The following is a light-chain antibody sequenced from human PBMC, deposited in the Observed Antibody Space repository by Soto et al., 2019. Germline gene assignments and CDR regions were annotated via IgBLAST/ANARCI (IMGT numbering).Light chain of an antibody. CDR3: QQYAASIFT. J-gene: IGKJ3*01. Sequence: EIVFTQSPGTLSLSPGERATLSCRASQSVSNNYLAWYQQKPGQPPRRLIYAASNRETGIPDMFSGSGSGTAFTLTISRLEPEDSAVYYCQQYAASIFTFGPGTKVDIK. CDR1: QSVSNNY. CDR2: AAS. V-gene: IGKV3-20*01.